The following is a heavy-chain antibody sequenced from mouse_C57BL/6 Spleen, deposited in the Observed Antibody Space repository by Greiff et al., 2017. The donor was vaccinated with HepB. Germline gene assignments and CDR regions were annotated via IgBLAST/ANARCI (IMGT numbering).Heavy chain of an antibody. V-gene: IGHV1-80*01. CDR3: ARVYYGNPWYFDV. CDR1: GYAFSSYW. D-gene: IGHD2-1*01. Sequence: VQLQQSGAELVKPGASVKISCKASGYAFSSYWMNWVKQRPGKGLEWIGQIYPGDGDTNYNGKFKGKATLTADKSSSTAYMKLSSLTSEDSAVYFCARVYYGNPWYFDVWGTGTTVTVSS. CDR2: IYPGDGDT. J-gene: IGHJ1*03.